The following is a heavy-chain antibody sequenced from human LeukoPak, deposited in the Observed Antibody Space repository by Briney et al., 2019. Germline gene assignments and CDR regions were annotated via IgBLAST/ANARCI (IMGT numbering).Heavy chain of an antibody. V-gene: IGHV1-24*01. D-gene: IGHD6-19*01. J-gene: IGHJ4*02. CDR1: GYTLTELS. Sequence: ASVKVSCKVSGYTLTELSMHWVRQAPGKGLEWMGGFDPEDGETIYAQKFQGRVTMTEDTSTDTAYMELSSLRSEDTAVYYCATQVAGRGYFDYWGQGTLVTVSS. CDR2: FDPEDGET. CDR3: ATQVAGRGYFDY.